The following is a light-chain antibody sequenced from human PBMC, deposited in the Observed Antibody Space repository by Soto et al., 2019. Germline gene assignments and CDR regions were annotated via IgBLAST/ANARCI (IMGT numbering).Light chain of an antibody. CDR1: KLGDKY. CDR2: QDT. Sequence: SYELTQPPSVSVSPGQTASITCSGDKLGDKYACWYQQKPGQSPVLVIYQDTNRPSGIPERFSGSNSGNTATLTISGTQAMDEADYYCQAWDSSTARVVFGGGTQLTVL. J-gene: IGLJ2*01. CDR3: QAWDSSTARVV. V-gene: IGLV3-1*01.